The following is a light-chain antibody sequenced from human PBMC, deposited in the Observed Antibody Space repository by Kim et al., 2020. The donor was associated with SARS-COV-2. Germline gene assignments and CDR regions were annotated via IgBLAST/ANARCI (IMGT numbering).Light chain of an antibody. V-gene: IGLV3-19*01. J-gene: IGLJ2*01. CDR3: NSLDSSGNHVV. CDR1: SLRSYY. CDR2: GKN. Sequence: SSELTQDPAVSVALGQTFRITCQGDSLRSYYASWYQQKPGQAPVLVIYGKNNRPSGIPDRFSGSSSGNTASLTITGAQAEDEADYYCNSLDSSGNHVVFG.